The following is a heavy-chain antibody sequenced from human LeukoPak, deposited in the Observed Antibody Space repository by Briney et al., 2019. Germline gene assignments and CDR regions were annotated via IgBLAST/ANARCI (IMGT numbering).Heavy chain of an antibody. D-gene: IGHD3-16*02. CDR2: TKEDGTDK. J-gene: IGHJ4*02. CDR3: ARDTYRFFDY. V-gene: IGHV3-7*01. CDR1: RFTFSNYW. Sequence: GGSLRLSCAASRFTFSNYWMGWVRQAPGKGLEWVANTKEDGTDKYYVDSVKGRFTISRDNAKNSLYLQMNSLRAEDTAVYYCARDTYRFFDYWGQGTLVTVSS.